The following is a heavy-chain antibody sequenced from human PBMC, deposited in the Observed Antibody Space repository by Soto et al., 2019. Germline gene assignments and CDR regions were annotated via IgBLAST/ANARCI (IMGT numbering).Heavy chain of an antibody. CDR2: IYYSGVT. V-gene: IGHV4-59*01. Sequence: SETLSLTCTVSGGSISSYYWSWIRQPPGKGLEWIGCIYYSGVTNYNPSLKSRVTISVDTSKNQFSLKLSSVITADTAVYYCARDIDYGNYGGAFDIWGQGTMVTVSS. CDR1: GGSISSYY. CDR3: ARDIDYGNYGGAFDI. D-gene: IGHD4-17*01. J-gene: IGHJ3*02.